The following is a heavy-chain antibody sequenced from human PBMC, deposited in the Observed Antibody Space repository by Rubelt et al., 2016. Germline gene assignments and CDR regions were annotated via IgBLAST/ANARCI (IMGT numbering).Heavy chain of an antibody. CDR1: GGSISSSSYY. V-gene: IGHV4-39*07. D-gene: IGHD3-22*01. CDR2: IYYSGST. Sequence: QLQLQESGPGLVKPSETLSLTCTVSGGSISSSSYYWGWIRQPPGKGLAWIGSIYYSGSTYYNPSFKSRVTISVATSKNQFALKLSSVTAADTAVYYCARAVSYYDSSGYGYYYYMDVWGKGTTVTVSS. CDR3: ARAVSYYDSSGYGYYYYMDV. J-gene: IGHJ6*03.